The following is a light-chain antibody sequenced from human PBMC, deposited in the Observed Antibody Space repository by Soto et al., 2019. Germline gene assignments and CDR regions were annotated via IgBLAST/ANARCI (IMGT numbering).Light chain of an antibody. V-gene: IGKV1-12*01. J-gene: IGKJ1*01. CDR1: QGTSSW. Sequence: DIQMTQSPSSVSASVGDRVTITCRASQGTSSWLAWYQQKPGKAPKLLIYAASSLQSGVPSRFSGSGSGTDFTLTISSLQPEDFATYYCQQANSFPPWTFGQGTKVDIK. CDR2: AAS. CDR3: QQANSFPPWT.